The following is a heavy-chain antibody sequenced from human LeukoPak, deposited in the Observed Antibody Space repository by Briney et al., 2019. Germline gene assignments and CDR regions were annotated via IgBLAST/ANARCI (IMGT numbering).Heavy chain of an antibody. CDR2: VHSGGTT. CDR3: ARVTGGMITFGGVPPCFDY. J-gene: IGHJ4*02. CDR1: GASMTGRTFY. Sequence: SETLSLTCTVSGASMTGRTFYWGWIRQPPGKGLEWIGTVHSGGTTYYNPSLESRVAIPLDRSKNQFSLKLSSVTAADTAVYYCARVTGGMITFGGVPPCFDYWGQGTLVTVSS. D-gene: IGHD3-16*01. V-gene: IGHV4-39*07.